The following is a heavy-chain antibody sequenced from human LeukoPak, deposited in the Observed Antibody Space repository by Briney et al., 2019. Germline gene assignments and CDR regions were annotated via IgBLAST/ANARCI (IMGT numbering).Heavy chain of an antibody. V-gene: IGHV3-66*01. D-gene: IGHD3-22*01. CDR3: AAKWLLRRY. Sequence: GGSLRLSCAASGFTFGTYWMSWVRQAPGKGLECVSIIHSGGSTDYADSVRGRFTISRDNSKNTLYLQMNSLRAEDTAVYFCAAKWLLRRYWGQGTLVTVSS. CDR1: GFTFGTYW. J-gene: IGHJ4*02. CDR2: IHSGGST.